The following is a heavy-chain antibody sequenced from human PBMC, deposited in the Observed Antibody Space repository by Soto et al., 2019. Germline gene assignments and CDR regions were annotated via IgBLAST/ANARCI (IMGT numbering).Heavy chain of an antibody. J-gene: IGHJ4*02. Sequence: QVQLVESGGGVVQPGRSLRLSCAASKFPFNTFAMHWVRQAPGKGLEWLTFISYDGSYKFYSDSVNGRFTISRDNSRNTLYLQMTSLRTEDSAVYYCARGGEFGVGMVRGVGIVYWGQGTLVTVSS. CDR1: KFPFNTFA. D-gene: IGHD3-10*01. CDR2: ISYDGSYK. CDR3: ARGGEFGVGMVRGVGIVY. V-gene: IGHV3-30-3*01.